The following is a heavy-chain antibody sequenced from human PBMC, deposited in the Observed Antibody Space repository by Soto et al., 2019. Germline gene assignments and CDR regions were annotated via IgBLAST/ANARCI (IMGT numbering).Heavy chain of an antibody. CDR1: GFSFSSYS. D-gene: IGHD2-8*01. CDR3: AKCMQAYWNYDAHHI. CDR2: ITGSAGTT. Sequence: GGSLRLACAAAGFSFSSYSMTWVRQAPGKGLEWVAHITGSAGTTYYADSVKGRFTISRDTSRDTVYLQMNSLRAEDTALYYCAKCMQAYWNYDAHHIWGQGTMVTVSS. J-gene: IGHJ3*02. V-gene: IGHV3-23*01.